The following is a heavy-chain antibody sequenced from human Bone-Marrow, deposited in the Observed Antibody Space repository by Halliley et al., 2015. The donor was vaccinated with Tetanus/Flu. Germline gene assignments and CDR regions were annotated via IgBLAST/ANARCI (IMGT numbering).Heavy chain of an antibody. Sequence: QLVQSGAEVKKPGESLKISCKGSGYSFTSYWIGWVRQMPGKGLEWMGFIHPGYADTKYSPSFQGQVTISADKSITTAYLQWSSLKASDAAMYYCVRQRDFNYFHGLGVWGQGTTVTVPS. D-gene: IGHD3-3*01. CDR3: VRQRDFNYFHGLGV. V-gene: IGHV5-51*01. J-gene: IGHJ6*02. CDR1: GYSFTSYW. CDR2: IHPGYADT.